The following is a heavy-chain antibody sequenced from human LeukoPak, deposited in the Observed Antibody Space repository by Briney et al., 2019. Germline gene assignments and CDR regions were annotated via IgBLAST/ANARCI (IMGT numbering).Heavy chain of an antibody. J-gene: IGHJ4*02. Sequence: GGSLRLSCAASGFTFGDYTMHWVRQAPGKGLEWVALISGDGRTTHSADSVKGRFTISRDNSRHSVYLQLNSLITEDTALYYCAKEVHGSGWYHFDFWGQGTLVTVSS. CDR1: GFTFGDYT. CDR3: AKEVHGSGWYHFDF. CDR2: ISGDGRTT. D-gene: IGHD6-19*01. V-gene: IGHV3-43*02.